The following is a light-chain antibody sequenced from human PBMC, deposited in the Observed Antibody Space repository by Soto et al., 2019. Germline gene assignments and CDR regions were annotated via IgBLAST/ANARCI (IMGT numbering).Light chain of an antibody. V-gene: IGLV4-69*01. CDR3: QTWGTGIRV. CDR1: SGYSSYA. CDR2: LNSDGSH. J-gene: IGLJ3*02. Sequence: QLVLTQSPSASASLGASVKLTCTLSSGYSSYAIAWHQQQPEKGPRYLMRLNSDGSHSKGDGIPDRFSGSSPGAERYLTISSLQSEDEADYYCQTWGTGIRVFGGGTKLTVL.